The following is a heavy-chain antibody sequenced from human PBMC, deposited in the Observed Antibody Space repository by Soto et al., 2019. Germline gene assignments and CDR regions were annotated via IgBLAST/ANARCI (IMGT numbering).Heavy chain of an antibody. CDR3: ARDLRGRGSGRFDP. D-gene: IGHD3-10*01. CDR2: IYYSGVT. Sequence: WTWIRQHPGKGLEWIGYIYYSGVTYYNPSLKSRVTISVDTSKNQVSLKLSSVTAADTAMYYCARDLRGRGSGRFDPWGQGTLVTVSS. J-gene: IGHJ5*02. V-gene: IGHV4-31*02.